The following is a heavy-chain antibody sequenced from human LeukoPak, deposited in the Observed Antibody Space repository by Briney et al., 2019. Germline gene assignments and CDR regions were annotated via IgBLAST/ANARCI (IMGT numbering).Heavy chain of an antibody. CDR2: IRYDGSNK. D-gene: IGHD2-2*01. CDR1: GFTFSSYG. J-gene: IGHJ4*02. CDR3: AKARVVPAAKGKTGVFDY. V-gene: IGHV3-30*02. Sequence: PGGSLRLSCAASGFTFSSYGMHWVRQAPGKGLELVAFIRYDGSNKYYADSVKGRFTISRDNSKNTLYLQMNSLRAEDTAVYYCAKARVVPAAKGKTGVFDYWGQGTLVTVSS.